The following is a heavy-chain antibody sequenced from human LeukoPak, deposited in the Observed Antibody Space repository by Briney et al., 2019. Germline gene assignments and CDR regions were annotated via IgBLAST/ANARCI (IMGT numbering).Heavy chain of an antibody. J-gene: IGHJ4*02. V-gene: IGHV3-9*01. CDR2: ISWNSGSI. Sequence: GGSLRLSCAGSGFIFNNYAMHWVRQPPGKGLERVSGISWNSGSIDYADSVKGRFTISRDNAKNSLYLQMNSLRAEDTALYYCAKDYCGSSSCYYNYWGQGTLVTVSS. D-gene: IGHD2-2*01. CDR3: AKDYCGSSSCYYNY. CDR1: GFIFNNYA.